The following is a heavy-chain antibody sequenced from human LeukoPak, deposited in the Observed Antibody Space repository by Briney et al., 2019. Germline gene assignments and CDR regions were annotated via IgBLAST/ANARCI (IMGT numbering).Heavy chain of an antibody. CDR1: GGSISSGGYS. D-gene: IGHD2-15*01. Sequence: SQTLSLTCAVSGGSISSGGYSWSWIRQPSGKGLEWIGYIYHSGSTYYNPSLKSRVTISVDRSKNQFSLKLSSVTAADTAVYYCARAHGVVAANLYGMDVWGKGTTVTVSS. J-gene: IGHJ6*04. V-gene: IGHV4-30-2*01. CDR2: IYHSGST. CDR3: ARAHGVVAANLYGMDV.